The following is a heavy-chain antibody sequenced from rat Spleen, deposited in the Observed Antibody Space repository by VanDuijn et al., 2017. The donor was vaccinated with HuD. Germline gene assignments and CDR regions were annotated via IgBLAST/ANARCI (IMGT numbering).Heavy chain of an antibody. V-gene: IGHV6-8*01. CDR3: IWDYYDSADYYRLVY. CDR2: IKAKSNNYAT. J-gene: IGHJ3*01. Sequence: EVQLVETGGGLVQPGKSLKLTCATSGFTFSTAWMHWVRQSPEKQLEWIAQIKAKSNNYATYYAESVKGRFTIARDDSKCSVYLQMNSLKEEDTAIYYCIWDYYDSADYYRLVYWGQGTLVTVSS. D-gene: IGHD1-12*02. CDR1: GFTFSTAW.